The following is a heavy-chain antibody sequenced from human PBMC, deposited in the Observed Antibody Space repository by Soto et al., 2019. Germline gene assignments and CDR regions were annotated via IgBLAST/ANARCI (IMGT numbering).Heavy chain of an antibody. CDR3: SRTRRDGNYESSGYHY. CDR2: ISYDGSNK. D-gene: IGHD3-22*01. CDR1: GFTFSSYA. V-gene: IGHV3-30-3*01. Sequence: QVQLVESGGGVVQPGRSLRLSCAASGFTFSSYAMHWVRQAPGKGLEWVAVISYDGSNKYYADSVKGRFTISRDNSTNTLYLQMNSLRAENTAAYYCSRTRRDGNYESSGYHYWGQGTLVTVSS. J-gene: IGHJ4*02.